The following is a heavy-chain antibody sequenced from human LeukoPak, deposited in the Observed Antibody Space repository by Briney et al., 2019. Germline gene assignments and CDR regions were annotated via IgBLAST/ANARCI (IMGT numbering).Heavy chain of an antibody. V-gene: IGHV3-21*01. CDR2: ISSSSSYI. CDR1: GFXFSSYS. D-gene: IGHD3-22*01. J-gene: IGHJ4*02. Sequence: PGGSLRLSCAASGFXFSSYSINWVRQAPGKGLEWVSSISSSSSYIYYADSVKGRFTISRDNAKNSLYLQMNSLRAEDTAVYYCASIYYYDSSGYYPYWGQGTLVTVSS. CDR3: ASIYYYDSSGYYPY.